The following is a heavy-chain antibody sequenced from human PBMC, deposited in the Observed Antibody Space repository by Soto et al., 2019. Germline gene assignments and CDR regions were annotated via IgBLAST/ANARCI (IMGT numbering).Heavy chain of an antibody. CDR3: ARDNGYHTRAFDI. J-gene: IGHJ3*02. CDR2: IIPIFGTA. V-gene: IGHV1-69*13. CDR1: GCTYSSYA. D-gene: IGHD6-25*01. Sequence: SVQVFCKSSGCTYSSYAISWVRQAPGQGLEWMGGIIPIFGTANYEQKFQGRVTITADESTSTAYMELSSLRSEDTAVYYCARDNGYHTRAFDIWGQGTMVTVSS.